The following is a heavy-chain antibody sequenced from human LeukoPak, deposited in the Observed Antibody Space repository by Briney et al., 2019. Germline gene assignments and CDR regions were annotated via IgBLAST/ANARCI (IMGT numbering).Heavy chain of an antibody. J-gene: IGHJ4*02. Sequence: GGSLRLSCAASGFAFSIYWMHWVRQAPGRGLEWVANIDQDGSEKHYVDSVKGRFTISRDNARNSLYLQMNSLRAEDTAVYYCARGRFSYDNTGYSSFYYWGQGTLVTVSS. CDR1: GFAFSIYW. D-gene: IGHD3-22*01. CDR3: ARGRFSYDNTGYSSFYY. CDR2: IDQDGSEK. V-gene: IGHV3-7*01.